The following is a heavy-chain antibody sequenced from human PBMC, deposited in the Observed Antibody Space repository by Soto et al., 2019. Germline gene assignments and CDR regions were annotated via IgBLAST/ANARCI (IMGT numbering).Heavy chain of an antibody. CDR2: VRGGGDVT. Sequence: EVQLLESGGGLGQPGGSLRLSCAASGFTFSSYAMTWVRQAPGKGLEWVSGVRGGGDVTSYADSVKGRFTISRDNSKNTLHLEMNSLRAEDTAVYYCAKLQEASRILASYIDCWGQGTLVTVSA. V-gene: IGHV3-23*01. D-gene: IGHD2-15*01. J-gene: IGHJ4*02. CDR1: GFTFSSYA. CDR3: AKLQEASRILASYIDC.